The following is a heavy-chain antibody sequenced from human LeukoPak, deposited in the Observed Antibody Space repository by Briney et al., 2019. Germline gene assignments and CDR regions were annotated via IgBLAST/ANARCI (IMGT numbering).Heavy chain of an antibody. CDR2: IYYSGST. J-gene: IGHJ6*02. CDR1: GGSISSYY. D-gene: IGHD5-18*01. CDR3: AAQGQRYYYAVDV. V-gene: IGHV4-59*04. Sequence: SETLSLTCTVSGGSISSYYWSWIRQPPGKGLEWIGYIYYSGSTYYNPSLKSRVTISVDTSKNQFSLRLSSVTAADTAVYYCAAQGQRYYYAVDVWGQGTTVIVSS.